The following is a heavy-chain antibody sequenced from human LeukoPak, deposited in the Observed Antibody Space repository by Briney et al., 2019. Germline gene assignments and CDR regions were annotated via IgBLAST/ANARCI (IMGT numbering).Heavy chain of an antibody. D-gene: IGHD3-22*01. Sequence: SVKVSCKASGGTFSSYAISWVRQAPGQGLEWMGRIIPIFGTANYAQKFQGRVTITTDESTSTAYTELSSLRSENTAVYYCARDCTYDSSGYATFGYWGQGTLVTVSS. V-gene: IGHV1-69*05. CDR2: IIPIFGTA. CDR3: ARDCTYDSSGYATFGY. CDR1: GGTFSSYA. J-gene: IGHJ4*02.